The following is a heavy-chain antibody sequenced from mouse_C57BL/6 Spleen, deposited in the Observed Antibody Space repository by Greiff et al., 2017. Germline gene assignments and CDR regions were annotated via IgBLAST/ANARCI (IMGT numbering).Heavy chain of an antibody. CDR1: GFTFSDYY. D-gene: IGHD2-10*01. CDR2: INYDGSST. Sequence: VQLKESEGGLVQPGSSMKLSCTASGFTFSDYYMAWVRQVPEKGLEWVANINYDGSSTYYLDSLKSRFIISRDNAKNILYLQMSSLKSEDTATYYCARAGFPTFDYWGQGTTLTVSS. J-gene: IGHJ2*01. V-gene: IGHV5-16*01. CDR3: ARAGFPTFDY.